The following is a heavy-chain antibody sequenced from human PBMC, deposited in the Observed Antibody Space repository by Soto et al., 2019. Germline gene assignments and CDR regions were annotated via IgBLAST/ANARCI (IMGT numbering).Heavy chain of an antibody. CDR1: GFTFSSYG. V-gene: IGHV3-33*01. Sequence: QVQLVESGGGVVQPGRSLRLSCAASGFTFSSYGMHWVRQAPGKGLEWVAVIWYDGSNKYYADSVKGRFTISRDNSKNTLYLQMNSRRAQDKAVYYCARDRSIVGATYYYYYGMDVWGQGNTVTVSS. D-gene: IGHD1-26*01. CDR3: ARDRSIVGATYYYYYGMDV. J-gene: IGHJ6*02. CDR2: IWYDGSNK.